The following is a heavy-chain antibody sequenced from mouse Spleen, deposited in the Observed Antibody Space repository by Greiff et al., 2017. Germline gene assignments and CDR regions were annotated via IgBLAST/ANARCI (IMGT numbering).Heavy chain of an antibody. CDR1: GYTFTSYY. D-gene: IGHD5-5*01. V-gene: IGHV1S56*01. CDR3: AREAVVSLDYLFYAMDY. J-gene: IGHJ4*01. CDR2: IYPGNVNT. Sequence: QVQLKQSGPELVKPGASVRISCKASGYTFTSYYIHWVKQRPGQGLEWIGWIYPGNVNTKYNEKFKGKATLTADKSSSTAYMQLSSLTSEDSAVYFCAREAVVSLDYLFYAMDYWGQGTSVTVSS.